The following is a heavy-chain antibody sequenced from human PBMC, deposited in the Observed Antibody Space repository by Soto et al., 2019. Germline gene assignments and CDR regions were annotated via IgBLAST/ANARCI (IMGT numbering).Heavy chain of an antibody. CDR2: IIPFLAIA. V-gene: IGHV1-69*02. CDR1: GGTFSSYT. Sequence: QVQLVQSGAEVKKPGSSVKVSCKASGGTFSSYTISWVRQAPGQGLEWMGRIIPFLAIANYAQKFQDRVTITADNSTSTAYMELTSLTSEDTAVYYCAQSITGTTFGTFDIWGQGTMVTVSS. D-gene: IGHD1-7*01. CDR3: AQSITGTTFGTFDI. J-gene: IGHJ3*02.